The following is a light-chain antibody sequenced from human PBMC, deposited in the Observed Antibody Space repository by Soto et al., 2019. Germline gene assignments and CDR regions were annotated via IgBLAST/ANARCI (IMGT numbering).Light chain of an antibody. CDR1: SSDVGGYKF. J-gene: IGLJ1*01. V-gene: IGLV2-8*01. CDR2: EVS. Sequence: QSALTQPPSASGSPGQSVTISCTGTSSDVGGYKFVSWYQQHPAKAPELMIYEVSKRPSGVPDRFSGSKSGDTASLTVSGLQAEDEADYYCSSYAGSNNYVFGTGTKV. CDR3: SSYAGSNNYV.